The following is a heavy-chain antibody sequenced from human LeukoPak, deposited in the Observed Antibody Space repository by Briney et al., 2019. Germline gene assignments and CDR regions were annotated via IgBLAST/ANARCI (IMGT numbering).Heavy chain of an antibody. CDR2: ISGSGGST. D-gene: IGHD3-22*01. V-gene: IGHV3-23*01. CDR3: AKDLITFDSSGYQYYFDY. CDR1: GGSISSSSYY. J-gene: IGHJ4*02. Sequence: ETLSLTCTVSGGSISSSSYYWGWIRQPPGKGLEWVSAISGSGGSTYYADSVKGRFTISRDNSKNTLYLQMNSLRAEDTAVYYCAKDLITFDSSGYQYYFDYWGQGTLVTVSS.